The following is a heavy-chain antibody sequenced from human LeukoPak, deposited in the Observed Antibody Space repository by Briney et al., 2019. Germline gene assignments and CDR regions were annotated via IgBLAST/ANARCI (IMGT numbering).Heavy chain of an antibody. CDR3: AKRGVVIRVILVGFHKEAYYFDS. Sequence: PGGSLRLSCAVSGITLSNYGMSWVRQPPGKGLEWVAGISDSGGRTNYADSVKGRFTISRDNPKNTLYLQMNSLRAEDTAVYFCAKRGVVIRVILVGFHKEAYYFDSWGQGALVTVSS. CDR1: GITLSNYG. CDR2: ISDSGGRT. J-gene: IGHJ4*02. D-gene: IGHD3-22*01. V-gene: IGHV3-23*01.